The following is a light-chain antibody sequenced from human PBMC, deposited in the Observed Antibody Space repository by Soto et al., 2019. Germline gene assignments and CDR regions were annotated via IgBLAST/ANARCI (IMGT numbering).Light chain of an antibody. Sequence: ESVLTQSPGTLSLSPGERATLSCRASQTIIGNYLAWYRQKPGQAPRLLIYGASNRATGVPDRFSGSYSGTDFSLTITRLEPEDFAVYYCEQHVNSVYIFGQGTRLEIK. CDR3: EQHVNSVYI. J-gene: IGKJ2*01. V-gene: IGKV3-20*01. CDR1: QTIIGNY. CDR2: GAS.